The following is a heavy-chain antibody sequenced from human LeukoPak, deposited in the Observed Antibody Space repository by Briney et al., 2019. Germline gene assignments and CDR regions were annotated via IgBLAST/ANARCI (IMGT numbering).Heavy chain of an antibody. D-gene: IGHD6-19*01. CDR3: ARHSSSGWYSDYYYGMDV. CDR1: GGSISSYY. Sequence: EALSLTCTVSGGSISSYYWSWIRQPPGKGLEWIGYIYYSGSTNYNPSLKSRVTISVDTSKNQFSLKLSSVTAADTAVYYCARHSSSGWYSDYYYGMDVWGQGTTVTVSS. J-gene: IGHJ6*02. CDR2: IYYSGST. V-gene: IGHV4-59*08.